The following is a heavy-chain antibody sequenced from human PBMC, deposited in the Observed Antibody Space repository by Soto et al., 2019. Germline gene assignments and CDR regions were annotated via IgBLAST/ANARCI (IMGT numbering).Heavy chain of an antibody. CDR1: GFTFSSYA. V-gene: IGHV3-23*01. CDR3: SKGQVAQIGN. CDR2: ISGSGGST. J-gene: IGHJ4*02. Sequence: QSWGSLRLSCAVSGFTFSSYAMSWVRQAPGKGLEWVSAISGSGGSTYYADSVQGRFTITRDNSKNKLYLQMNSLRAEGTAVYYCSKGQVAQIGNWGQGTLVTVSS. D-gene: IGHD2-15*01.